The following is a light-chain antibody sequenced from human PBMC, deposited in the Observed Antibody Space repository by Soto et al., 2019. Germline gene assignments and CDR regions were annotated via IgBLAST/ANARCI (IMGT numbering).Light chain of an antibody. CDR1: QSVSSN. CDR3: QQYNTWPLT. Sequence: EAVMTQSPATLSVSPGERPTLSCRASQSVSSNLAWYQHKPGQAPRLLIYDASTRATGIPARFSGSGSGTEFTLTISSLQSEDFAVYYCQQYNTWPLTFGPGTKVDIK. CDR2: DAS. V-gene: IGKV3-15*01. J-gene: IGKJ3*01.